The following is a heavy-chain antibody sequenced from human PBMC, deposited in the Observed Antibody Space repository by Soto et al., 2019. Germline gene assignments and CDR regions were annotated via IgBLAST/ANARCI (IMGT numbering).Heavy chain of an antibody. Sequence: GSLRLSCAASGFTFGSYAMHWVRQAPGKGLEWVAVISYDGSNKYYADSVKGRFTISRDNSKNTLYLQMNSLRAEDTAVYYCARDLEIYSNHYGMDVWGQGTTVTVSS. J-gene: IGHJ6*02. CDR1: GFTFGSYA. CDR3: ARDLEIYSNHYGMDV. D-gene: IGHD4-4*01. V-gene: IGHV3-30-3*01. CDR2: ISYDGSNK.